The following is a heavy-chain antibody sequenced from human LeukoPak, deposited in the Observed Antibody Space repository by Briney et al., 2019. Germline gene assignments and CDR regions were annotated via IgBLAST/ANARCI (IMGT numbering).Heavy chain of an antibody. D-gene: IGHD4-17*01. CDR2: INPNSGGT. CDR3: ARDLTTVTTPLGY. V-gene: IGHV1-2*06. CDR1: GYTFTGYY. Sequence: GASVKVSCKASGYTFTGYYMHWVRQAPGQGLEWMGRINPNSGGTNYAQKFQGRVTMTRDTSISTAYMKLSRLRSDDTAVYYCARDLTTVTTPLGYWGQGTLVTVSS. J-gene: IGHJ4*02.